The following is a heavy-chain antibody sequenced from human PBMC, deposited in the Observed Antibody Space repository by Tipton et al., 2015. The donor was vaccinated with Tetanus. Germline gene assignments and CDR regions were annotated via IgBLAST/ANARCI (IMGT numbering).Heavy chain of an antibody. V-gene: IGHV4-4*07. Sequence: LRLSCSVSGDSISSFYWSWIRQPAGKGLEWIGRIYTSGSTNYNPSLKSRVTMSVDTSNNQFSLRLSSVTAADTAVYYCARDQGGGRVARLNWFGPWGQGTLVTVSS. D-gene: IGHD3-16*01. CDR3: ARDQGGGRVARLNWFGP. CDR1: GDSISSFY. J-gene: IGHJ5*02. CDR2: IYTSGST.